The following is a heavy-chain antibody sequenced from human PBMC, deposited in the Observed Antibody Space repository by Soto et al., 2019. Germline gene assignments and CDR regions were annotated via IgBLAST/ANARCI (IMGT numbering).Heavy chain of an antibody. Sequence: PSETLSLTCAVYGGSFSAHSWTWIRQSPGKGLEWIGDINHSGRVNYSPSLKSRVTISLDTSKNQFSLTLSAVTAADTAMYYCSTRAYDTNGYYRFDPWGQGTLVTVSS. CDR3: STRAYDTNGYYRFDP. CDR1: GGSFSAHS. V-gene: IGHV4-34*01. D-gene: IGHD3-22*01. CDR2: INHSGRV. J-gene: IGHJ5*01.